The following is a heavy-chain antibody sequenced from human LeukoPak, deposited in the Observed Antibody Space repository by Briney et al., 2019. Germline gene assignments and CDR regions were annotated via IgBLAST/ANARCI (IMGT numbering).Heavy chain of an antibody. V-gene: IGHV4-59*01. CDR3: VRSKSGAYGWFDP. CDR2: IYYTRNT. CDR1: GGSISGYF. D-gene: IGHD2-15*01. Sequence: SETLSLTCTVSGGSISGYFWTWIRQPPGKGLEWIGYIYYTRNTNYNPSLKSRVTISIDTSKNHFSLNVNSVTAADAAMYYCVRSKSGAYGWFDPWGPGTLVTVSS. J-gene: IGHJ5*02.